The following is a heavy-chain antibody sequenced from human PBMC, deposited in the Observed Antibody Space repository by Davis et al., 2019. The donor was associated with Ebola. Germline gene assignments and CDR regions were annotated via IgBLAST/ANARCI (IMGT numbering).Heavy chain of an antibody. CDR1: GFTFSSSA. J-gene: IGHJ4*02. Sequence: GESLKISCAASGFTFSSSAMTWVRQAPGKGLEWVSSITARTYYADSVKGRFTISRDNSKSTLYLQMNSLRAEDTAIYYCAKSGKNYESSGYYWFDYWGQGTLLTVSS. V-gene: IGHV3-23*01. CDR3: AKSGKNYESSGYYWFDY. CDR2: ITART. D-gene: IGHD3-22*01.